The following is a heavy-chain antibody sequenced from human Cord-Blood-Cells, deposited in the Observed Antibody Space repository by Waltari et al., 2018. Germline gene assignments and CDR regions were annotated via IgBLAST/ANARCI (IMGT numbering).Heavy chain of an antibody. CDR2: IIPILGIA. CDR1: GATFSRYA. V-gene: IGHV1-69*10. CDR3: ARGGNWNDFDY. Sequence: QVQLVQSVAEVNKPGSSVNVSCKSSGATFSRYALTWGRQAPGQGLEWMGGIIPILGIANYAQKFQGRVTITADKSTSTAYMELSSLRSEDTAVYYCARGGNWNDFDYWGQGTLVTVSS. J-gene: IGHJ4*02. D-gene: IGHD1-20*01.